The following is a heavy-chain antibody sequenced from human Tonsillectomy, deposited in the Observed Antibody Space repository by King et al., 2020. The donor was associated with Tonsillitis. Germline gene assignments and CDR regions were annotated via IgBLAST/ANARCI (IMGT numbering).Heavy chain of an antibody. V-gene: IGHV3-74*01. CDR3: ARGGLASYYDSSGYPYYFDY. J-gene: IGHJ4*02. CDR2: INSDGSST. CDR1: GFTFSSYW. Sequence: VQLVESGGGLVQPGGSLRLSCAASGFTFSSYWMHWVRQAPGQGLVWVSRINSDGSSTSYADSVKGRLTNSRDNAKKVVYLQMNSLRAEDTAVYYCARGGLASYYDSSGYPYYFDYWGQGTLVTVSS. D-gene: IGHD3-22*01.